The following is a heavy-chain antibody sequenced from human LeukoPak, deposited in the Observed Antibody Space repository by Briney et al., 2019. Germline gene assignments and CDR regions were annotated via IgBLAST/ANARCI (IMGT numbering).Heavy chain of an antibody. J-gene: IGHJ4*02. CDR2: IHSDGRST. CDR3: ARGGGTGEFDY. CDR1: GVTFSRYC. V-gene: IGHV3-74*03. Sequence: GGSLRLSCAASGVTFSRYCMHWGRQVPGKGLVRVSRIHSDGRSTMYADSVKGRFTISRDDAKNTLYLQMNSLRAEDTAVYYCARGGGTGEFDYWGQGTLVTVSS. D-gene: IGHD7-27*01.